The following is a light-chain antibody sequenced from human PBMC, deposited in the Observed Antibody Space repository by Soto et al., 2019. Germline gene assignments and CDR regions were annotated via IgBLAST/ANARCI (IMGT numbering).Light chain of an antibody. CDR1: QGIRTE. Sequence: ATQMTQSPSSLSASVGDRVTIACRASQGIRTELGWYQQKAGEALKLLIYAASTLQSGVPPRFSGSGSGTDFTLTISSLQPEDFATYYCLQDYDYPRTFGQGTKVEMK. CDR3: LQDYDYPRT. V-gene: IGKV1-6*01. CDR2: AAS. J-gene: IGKJ1*01.